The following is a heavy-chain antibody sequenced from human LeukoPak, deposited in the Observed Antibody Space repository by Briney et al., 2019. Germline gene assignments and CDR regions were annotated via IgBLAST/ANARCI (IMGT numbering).Heavy chain of an antibody. J-gene: IGHJ4*02. CDR3: TRGLRRFGELLGY. Sequence: PGASVKVSCKASGYTFTSYDINWVRQATGQGLEWMGWMNPNSGNTGYAQKFKGRVTMTSNTSISTAYMELSSLRSEDTAVYYCTRGLRRFGELLGYWGQGTLVTVSS. CDR1: GYTFTSYD. D-gene: IGHD3-10*01. V-gene: IGHV1-8*01. CDR2: MNPNSGNT.